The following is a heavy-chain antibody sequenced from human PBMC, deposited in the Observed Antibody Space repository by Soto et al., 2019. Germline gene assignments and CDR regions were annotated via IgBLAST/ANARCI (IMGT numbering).Heavy chain of an antibody. D-gene: IGHD3-10*01. J-gene: IGHJ4*02. Sequence: PSETLSLTCAVYGGSFSGYYWSWIRQPPGKGLEWIGEINHSGSTNYNPSLKSRVTISVDTSKNQFSLKLSSVTAADTAVYYCARGPVYYYGSGSYYYYWGQGTLVTVSS. CDR2: INHSGST. CDR3: ARGPVYYYGSGSYYYY. CDR1: GGSFSGYY. V-gene: IGHV4-34*01.